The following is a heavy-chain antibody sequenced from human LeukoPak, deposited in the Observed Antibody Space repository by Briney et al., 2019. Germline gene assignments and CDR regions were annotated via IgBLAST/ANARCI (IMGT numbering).Heavy chain of an antibody. Sequence: ASVKVSCKASGYTFTGYYMHWVRQAPGQGLEWMGWINPNSGDTNYAQKFQGRVTMTRDTSISTAYMELSRLRSDDTAVYYCARDYDSSGYLFFDYWGQGTLVTVSS. J-gene: IGHJ4*02. CDR1: GYTFTGYY. D-gene: IGHD3-22*01. CDR3: ARDYDSSGYLFFDY. V-gene: IGHV1-2*02. CDR2: INPNSGDT.